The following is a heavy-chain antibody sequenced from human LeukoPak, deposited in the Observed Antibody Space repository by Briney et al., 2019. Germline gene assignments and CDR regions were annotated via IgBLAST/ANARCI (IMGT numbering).Heavy chain of an antibody. CDR2: ISWNSGTI. V-gene: IGHV3-9*01. J-gene: IGHJ1*01. Sequence: SGGSLRLSCAASGLTFDNYAMNWVRQVPGKGLEWISLISWNSGTIGYADSVKGRFTISRDNANNFLYLQMNSLRAEDTALYYCARAYKDRSLAGKKEFFQHWGQGTLVTVSS. D-gene: IGHD6-19*01. CDR1: GLTFDNYA. CDR3: ARAYKDRSLAGKKEFFQH.